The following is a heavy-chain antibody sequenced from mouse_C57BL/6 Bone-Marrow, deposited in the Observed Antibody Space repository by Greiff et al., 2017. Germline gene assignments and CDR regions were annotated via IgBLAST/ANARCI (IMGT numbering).Heavy chain of an antibody. CDR2: IDPEDGET. V-gene: IGHV14-2*01. CDR1: GFNIKDYY. D-gene: IGHD1-1*01. Sequence: EVKLMESGAELVKPGASVKLSCTASGFNIKDYYMHWVKQRTEQGLEWIGRIDPEDGETKYAPKFQGKATITADTSSNTAYLQLSSLTSEDTAVYYCAPYYGSSSYYFDYWGQGTTLTVSS. CDR3: APYYGSSSYYFDY. J-gene: IGHJ2*01.